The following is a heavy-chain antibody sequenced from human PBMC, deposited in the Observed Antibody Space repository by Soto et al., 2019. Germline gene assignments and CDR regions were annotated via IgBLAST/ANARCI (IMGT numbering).Heavy chain of an antibody. CDR2: ISYRGST. Sequence: SETLSLNCNGSGGSFHGYSWSWFRQTSGKGLEWIGDISYRGSTSYSPSRKSRLLISLDTSNNQFSLKVASVTPADTAVYYCARALRGFSYGYGGYFDPWGPGTLVTVSS. J-gene: IGHJ4*02. CDR1: GGSFHGYS. CDR3: ARALRGFSYGYGGYFDP. D-gene: IGHD3-16*01. V-gene: IGHV4-34*01.